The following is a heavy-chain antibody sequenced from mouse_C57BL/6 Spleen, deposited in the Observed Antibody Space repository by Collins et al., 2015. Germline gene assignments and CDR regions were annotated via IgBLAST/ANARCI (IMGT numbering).Heavy chain of an antibody. Sequence: QVQLQQPGAELVMPGASVKLSCKASGYTFTSYWMHWVKQRPGQGLEWIGEIDPSDSYTNYNQKFKGKATLTADKSSSTAYMQLSSLTSEDSAVYFCARGGSDYDGDFDYWGQGTTLTVSS. CDR3: ARGGSDYDGDFDY. J-gene: IGHJ2*01. CDR1: GYTFTSYW. CDR2: IDPSDSYT. D-gene: IGHD2-4*01. V-gene: IGHV1-69*01.